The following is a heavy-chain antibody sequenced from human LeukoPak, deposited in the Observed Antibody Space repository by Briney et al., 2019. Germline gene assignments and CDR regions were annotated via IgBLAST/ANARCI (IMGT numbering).Heavy chain of an antibody. J-gene: IGHJ5*02. CDR3: PRGTSTYLGTFDP. Sequence: GGSLRLSCAASGFTFSDYYMSWFRQAPGKGLEWVSYISSSGSTIYYADSVKGRFTISRDNARNSLDLQMNSLRAEDTAVYYCPRGTSTYLGTFDPWGQGTLVAVSS. CDR2: ISSSGSTI. CDR1: GFTFSDYY. V-gene: IGHV3-11*01. D-gene: IGHD1-1*01.